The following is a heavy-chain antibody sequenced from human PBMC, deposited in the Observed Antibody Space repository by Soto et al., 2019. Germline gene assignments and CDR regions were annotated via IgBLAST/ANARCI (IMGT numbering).Heavy chain of an antibody. Sequence: PGESLKISCKGSGYSFTSYWIGWVRQMPGKGLEWMGIIYPGDSDTRYSPSFQGQVAISADKSISTAYLQWSSLKASDTAMYYCARPYSLRDGYTDYWGQGTLVTVSS. V-gene: IGHV5-51*01. D-gene: IGHD5-12*01. CDR1: GYSFTSYW. J-gene: IGHJ4*02. CDR2: IYPGDSDT. CDR3: ARPYSLRDGYTDY.